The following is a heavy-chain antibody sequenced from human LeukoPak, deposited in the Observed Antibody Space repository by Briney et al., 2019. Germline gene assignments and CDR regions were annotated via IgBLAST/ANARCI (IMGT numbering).Heavy chain of an antibody. J-gene: IGHJ4*02. CDR2: VYTGGSI. CDR1: GGSTSGYF. Sequence: SETLSLTCSVSGGSTSGYFWSWIRQPAGKGLEWIGCVYTGGSINYNPSLKSRVTISLDTSRSQFSLKLTSVTAADTAVYYCARDPVLEHYFDYWGQGTLVTVSS. V-gene: IGHV4-4*07. CDR3: ARDPVLEHYFDY. D-gene: IGHD3-3*01.